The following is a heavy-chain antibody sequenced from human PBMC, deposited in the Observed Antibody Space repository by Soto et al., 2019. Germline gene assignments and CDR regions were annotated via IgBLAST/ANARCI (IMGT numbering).Heavy chain of an antibody. D-gene: IGHD3-9*01. CDR1: GFTFSGAW. CDR3: VTDVPNDIYPYDY. J-gene: IGHJ4*02. CDR2: IKSKADGETT. Sequence: TGGSLRLSCAASGFTFSGAWMTWVRQAPGKGLEWVGLIKSKADGETTHYAAPVEGRFTISRDDSKSTLSLQMNSLKVEDTAVYYCVTDVPNDIYPYDYWGQGTLVTVSS. V-gene: IGHV3-15*01.